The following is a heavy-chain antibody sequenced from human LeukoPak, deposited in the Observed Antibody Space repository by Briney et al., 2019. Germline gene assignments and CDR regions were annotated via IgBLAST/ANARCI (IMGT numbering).Heavy chain of an antibody. Sequence: GGSLRLSCAASGFTFSSYEMNWVRQAPGKGLEWVSYISSSGSTIYYADSVKGRFTISRDNAKNSLYLQMNSLRAEDTAVYYCAKHPTRLVADDYYYYYMDVWGKGTTVTVSS. CDR3: AKHPTRLVADDYYYYYMDV. CDR1: GFTFSSYE. V-gene: IGHV3-48*03. CDR2: ISSSGSTI. D-gene: IGHD5-12*01. J-gene: IGHJ6*03.